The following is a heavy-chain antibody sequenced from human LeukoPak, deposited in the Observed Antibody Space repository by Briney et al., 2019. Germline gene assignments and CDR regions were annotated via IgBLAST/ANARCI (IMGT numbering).Heavy chain of an antibody. CDR2: INHSGST. V-gene: IGHV4-34*01. CDR1: GGSFSGYY. CDR3: ARGTKFDEIVVVPAATRTKYYFDY. D-gene: IGHD2-2*01. Sequence: SETLSLTCAVYGGSFSGYYWSWIRQPPGKGLGWIGEINHSGSTNYNPSLKSRVTISVDTSKNQFSLKLSSVTAADTAVYYCARGTKFDEIVVVPAATRTKYYFDYWGQGTLVTVSS. J-gene: IGHJ4*02.